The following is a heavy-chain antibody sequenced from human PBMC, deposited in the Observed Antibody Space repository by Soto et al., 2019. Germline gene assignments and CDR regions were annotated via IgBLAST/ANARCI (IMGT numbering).Heavy chain of an antibody. V-gene: IGHV3-7*04. D-gene: IGHD3-3*01. Sequence: EVQLVESGGGLVQPGGSLRLSCAASGFTFSSYWMSWVRQAPGKGLEWVANIKQDGSEKYYVDSVKGRFTISRDTAKNSLYLQINSLRAEDTAVYYCARDGVAAAFDYWGQGSLVTVSS. J-gene: IGHJ4*02. CDR3: ARDGVAAAFDY. CDR2: IKQDGSEK. CDR1: GFTFSSYW.